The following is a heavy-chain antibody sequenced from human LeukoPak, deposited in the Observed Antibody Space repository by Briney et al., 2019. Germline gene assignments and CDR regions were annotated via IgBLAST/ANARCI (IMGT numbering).Heavy chain of an antibody. CDR3: ATDRRGSGSSNYYGMDV. D-gene: IGHD3-10*01. CDR2: FDPEDGET. CDR1: GYTLTELS. V-gene: IGHV1-24*01. J-gene: IGHJ6*04. Sequence: ASVKLSCKVSGYTLTELSMHWVRQAPGKGLEWMGGFDPEDGETIYAQKFQGRVTMTEDTSTDTAYMELSSLRSEDTAVYYCATDRRGSGSSNYYGMDVWGKGTTVTVSS.